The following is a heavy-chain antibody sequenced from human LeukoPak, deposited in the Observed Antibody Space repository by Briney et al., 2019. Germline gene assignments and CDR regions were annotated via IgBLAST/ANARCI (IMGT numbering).Heavy chain of an antibody. CDR1: GFTFSDYP. V-gene: IGHV3-30-3*01. CDR3: ARDHGSSPGYYYFDY. D-gene: IGHD6-13*01. J-gene: IGHJ4*02. Sequence: GRSLKLSCGASGFTFSDYPLHWVRQAPGKGLEWVAVISYDGLVKYYTDSVKGRFTISRDSSKNTLYLEMIGLRAEDTAMYYCARDHGSSPGYYYFDYWGQGTLVTVSS. CDR2: ISYDGLVK.